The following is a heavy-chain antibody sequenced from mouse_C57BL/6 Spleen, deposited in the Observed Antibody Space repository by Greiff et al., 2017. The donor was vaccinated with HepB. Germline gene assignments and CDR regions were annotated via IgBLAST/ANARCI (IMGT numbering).Heavy chain of an antibody. J-gene: IGHJ2*01. D-gene: IGHD2-4*01. CDR3: ARGGDYDVGNFDY. Sequence: VQLQQSGPGLVKPSQSLSLTCSVTGYSITSGYYWNWIRQFPGNKLEWMGYISYDGSNNYNPSLKNRISITRDTSKNQFFLKLNSVTTEDTATYYCARGGDYDVGNFDYWGQGTTLTVSS. V-gene: IGHV3-6*01. CDR2: ISYDGSN. CDR1: GYSITSGYY.